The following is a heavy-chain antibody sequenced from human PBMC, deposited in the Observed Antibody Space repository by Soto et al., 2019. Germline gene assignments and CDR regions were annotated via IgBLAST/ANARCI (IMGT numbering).Heavy chain of an antibody. CDR3: ARGHYYDSSGYYYTWFDP. D-gene: IGHD3-22*01. V-gene: IGHV3-33*01. CDR2: IWYDGSNK. J-gene: IGHJ5*02. CDR1: GFTFSSYG. Sequence: PGGSLRLSCAAYGFTFSSYGMHWVRQAPGKXLEWVAVIWYDGSNKYYADSVKGRFTISRDNSKNTLYLQMNSLRAEDTAVYYCARGHYYDSSGYYYTWFDPWGQGTLVTVSS.